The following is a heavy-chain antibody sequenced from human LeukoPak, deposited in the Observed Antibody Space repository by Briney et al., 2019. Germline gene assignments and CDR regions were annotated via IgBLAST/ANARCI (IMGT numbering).Heavy chain of an antibody. V-gene: IGHV3-74*01. CDR1: GFTFSDHW. Sequence: GGSLRLSCAASGFTFSDHWMHWVRQAPGGGVVWVSRISSAGTETTYADSVRGGFPIYRDNAKNALYVQMNSVRAEDTALYYCPRERRALTTRDGGQRTQLTVSS. CDR3: PRERRALTTRD. J-gene: IGHJ4*02. D-gene: IGHD4-11*01. CDR2: ISSAGTET.